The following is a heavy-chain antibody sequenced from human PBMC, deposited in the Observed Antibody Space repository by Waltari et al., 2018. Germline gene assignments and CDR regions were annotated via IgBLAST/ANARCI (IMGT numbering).Heavy chain of an antibody. D-gene: IGHD3-9*01. Sequence: EVQLEESGGGLVQPGGSLRLSCAASGFTFSSYWMHWVRQAPGKGLVWVSRISSDGSTISYADSVKGRFTISRDNAKNTLYLQMNSLSAEDTAVYYCASAYYDILDWGQGTLVTVSS. CDR3: ASAYYDILD. V-gene: IGHV3-74*01. CDR1: GFTFSSYW. J-gene: IGHJ4*02. CDR2: ISSDGSTI.